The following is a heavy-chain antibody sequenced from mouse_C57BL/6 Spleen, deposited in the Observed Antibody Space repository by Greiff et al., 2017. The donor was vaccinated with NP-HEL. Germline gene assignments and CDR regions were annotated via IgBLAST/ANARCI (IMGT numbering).Heavy chain of an antibody. CDR1: GYTFTDYY. Sequence: EVQLQQSGPVLVKPGASVKMSCKASGYTFTDYYMNWVKQSHGKSLEWIGVINPYNGGTSYNQKFKGKATLTVDKSSSTAYMELNSLTSEDSAVYYCARREDSHWYFDVWGTGTTVTVSS. J-gene: IGHJ1*03. D-gene: IGHD2-12*01. V-gene: IGHV1-19*01. CDR3: ARREDSHWYFDV. CDR2: INPYNGGT.